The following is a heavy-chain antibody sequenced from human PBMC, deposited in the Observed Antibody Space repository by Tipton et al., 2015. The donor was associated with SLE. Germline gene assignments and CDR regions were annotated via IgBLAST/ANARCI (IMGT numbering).Heavy chain of an antibody. CDR3: ARGGTGDGRNPFDP. J-gene: IGHJ5*02. V-gene: IGHV4-59*12. D-gene: IGHD4-23*01. CDR1: GGSISNFY. Sequence: TLSLTCIVSGGSISNFYWSWIRQPPGKGLEWIGNVYYRGSTNYNPSLKSRVTISVDTSKNQFSLSLRSVTAADTAVSYCARGGTGDGRNPFDPWGQGTLVTVSS. CDR2: VYYRGST.